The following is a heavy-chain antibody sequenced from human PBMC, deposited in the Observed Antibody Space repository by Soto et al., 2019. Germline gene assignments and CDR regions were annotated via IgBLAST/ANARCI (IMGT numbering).Heavy chain of an antibody. D-gene: IGHD1-1*01. CDR3: ARDNNWSYDF. CDR1: GFTFSSHW. CDR2: IGPDGSNT. Sequence: PGGSLRLSCAASGFTFSSHWMHWVRQAPGKGPVWVSHIGPDGSNTRDADSVQGRFTISRDNARNTLYLQMNSLRDEDTAVYYCARDNNWSYDFWGQGVLVTVS. J-gene: IGHJ4*02. V-gene: IGHV3-74*01.